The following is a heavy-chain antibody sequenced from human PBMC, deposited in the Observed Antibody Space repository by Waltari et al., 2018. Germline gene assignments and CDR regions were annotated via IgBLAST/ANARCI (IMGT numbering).Heavy chain of an antibody. V-gene: IGHV4-38-2*02. Sequence: QVQLQESGPGLVRPSETLSLTCTVSGYSISSGYYWGWIRQPPGKGLEWIGTIYHRGTTHYGTSLKGRVTMSVDTSKNQFSLKLSSVTAADTAVYYCARVPSNYGDHVLFDYWGQGTLVTVSS. D-gene: IGHD4-17*01. J-gene: IGHJ4*02. CDR3: ARVPSNYGDHVLFDY. CDR1: GYSISSGYY. CDR2: IYHRGTT.